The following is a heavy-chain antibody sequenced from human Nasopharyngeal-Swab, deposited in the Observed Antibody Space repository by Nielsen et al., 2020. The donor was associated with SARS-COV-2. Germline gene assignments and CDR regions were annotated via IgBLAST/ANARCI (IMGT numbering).Heavy chain of an antibody. Sequence: SGPTLVKPTQTLTLTCTFSGFSLITSGVGVGWIRHPPGKALEWLALIYWDDDKRYSPSLKSRLTITKDTSKNQVVLTMTNMDPVDTATYYCAHSKQLGYYYYYGMDVWGQGTTVTVSS. V-gene: IGHV2-5*02. D-gene: IGHD6-13*01. CDR3: AHSKQLGYYYYYGMDV. J-gene: IGHJ6*02. CDR1: GFSLITSGVG. CDR2: IYWDDDK.